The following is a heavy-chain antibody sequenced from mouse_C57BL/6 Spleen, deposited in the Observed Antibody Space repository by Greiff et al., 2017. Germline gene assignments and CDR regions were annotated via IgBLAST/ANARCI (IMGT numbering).Heavy chain of an antibody. CDR1: GYTFTSYW. Sequence: VQLQQPGAELVMPGASVKLSCKASGYTFTSYWMHWVKQRPGQGLEWIGEIDPSDSYTNYNQKFKGKSTLTVDKSSSTAYMQLSSLTSEDSAVYYCATSYYSSSIPFDYWGQGTTLTVSS. CDR2: IDPSDSYT. V-gene: IGHV1-69*01. J-gene: IGHJ2*01. D-gene: IGHD2-5*01. CDR3: ATSYYSSSIPFDY.